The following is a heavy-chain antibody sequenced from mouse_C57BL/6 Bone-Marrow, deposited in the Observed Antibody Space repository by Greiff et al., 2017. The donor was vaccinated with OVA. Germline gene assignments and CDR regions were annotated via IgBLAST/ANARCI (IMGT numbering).Heavy chain of an antibody. Sequence: EVNLVESGGGLVQSGRSLRLSCATSGFTFSDFYMEWVRQAPGKGLEWIAASRNKANDYTTEYSASVKGRFIVSRDTSQSILYLQMNALRAEDTAIYYCARDSYSSMDYWGQGTSVTVSS. V-gene: IGHV7-1*01. CDR3: ARDSYSSMDY. D-gene: IGHD2-10*01. J-gene: IGHJ4*01. CDR1: GFTFSDFY. CDR2: SRNKANDYTT.